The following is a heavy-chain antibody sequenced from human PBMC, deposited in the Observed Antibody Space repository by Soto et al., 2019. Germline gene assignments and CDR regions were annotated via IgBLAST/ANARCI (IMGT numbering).Heavy chain of an antibody. CDR3: ARDGTSSSWYLDY. Sequence: SPTLSLTCAISGDSVSSNSAAWNWIRQSPSRGLEWLGRTYYRSKGYNDYAVSVKSRITVNPDTSKNQFSLQLNSVTPEDTAVYYCARDGTSSSWYLDYWGQGTLVTVSS. D-gene: IGHD6-13*01. J-gene: IGHJ4*02. V-gene: IGHV6-1*01. CDR2: TYYRSKGYN. CDR1: GDSVSSNSAA.